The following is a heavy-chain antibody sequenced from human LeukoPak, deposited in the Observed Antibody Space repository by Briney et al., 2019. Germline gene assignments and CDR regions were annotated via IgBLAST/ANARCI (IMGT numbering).Heavy chain of an antibody. CDR1: GGSISSGSYY. CDR3: ARVGVDYGDYYYYMDV. J-gene: IGHJ6*03. Sequence: PSQTLSLTCTVSGGSISSGSYYWSWIRQPAGKGLEWIGRIYTSGSTNYNPSLKSRVTMSVDTSKNQFSLKLSSVTAADTAVYYCARVGVDYGDYYYYMDVWGKGTTVTVSS. V-gene: IGHV4-61*02. CDR2: IYTSGST. D-gene: IGHD4-17*01.